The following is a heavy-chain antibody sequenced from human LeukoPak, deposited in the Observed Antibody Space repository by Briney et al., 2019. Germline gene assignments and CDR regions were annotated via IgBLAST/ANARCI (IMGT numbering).Heavy chain of an antibody. CDR3: ARVPCGGDCYSRDYYYYYYMDV. CDR2: MNPNSGNT. V-gene: IGHV1-8*01. CDR1: GYTLTELS. Sequence: GASVKVSCKVSGYTLTELSMHWVRQATGQGLEWMGWMNPNSGNTGYAQKFQGRVTMTRNTSISTAYMELSSLRSEDTAVYYCARVPCGGDCYSRDYYYYYYMDVWGKGTTVTISS. J-gene: IGHJ6*03. D-gene: IGHD2-21*02.